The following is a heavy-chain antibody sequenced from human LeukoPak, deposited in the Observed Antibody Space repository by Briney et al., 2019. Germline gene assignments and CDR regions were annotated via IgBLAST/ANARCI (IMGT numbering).Heavy chain of an antibody. CDR1: GFTFSSYA. V-gene: IGHV3-23*01. CDR2: ISGSGGST. Sequence: GGPLTLSCAASGFTFSSYAMSWVRQAPWKGLEWVSAISGSGGSTYYADSVKGRFTISRDNSKNTLYLQMNSLRAEDTAVYYCARVYYGSGSLHYYYYYMDVWGKGTTVTISS. J-gene: IGHJ6*03. CDR3: ARVYYGSGSLHYYYYYMDV. D-gene: IGHD3-10*01.